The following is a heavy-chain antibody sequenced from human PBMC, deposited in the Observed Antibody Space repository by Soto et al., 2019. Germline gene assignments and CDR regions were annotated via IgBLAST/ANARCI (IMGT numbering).Heavy chain of an antibody. Sequence: PSETLSLTCTVSGGSISSSSYYWGWIRQPPGKGLEWIGSIYYSGSTYYNPSLKSRVTISVDTSKNQFSLKLSSVTAADTAVYYCARPGYCSGGSCRIPANFDYWGQGTLVTVSS. CDR1: GGSISSSSYY. CDR2: IYYSGST. V-gene: IGHV4-39*01. J-gene: IGHJ4*02. CDR3: ARPGYCSGGSCRIPANFDY. D-gene: IGHD2-15*01.